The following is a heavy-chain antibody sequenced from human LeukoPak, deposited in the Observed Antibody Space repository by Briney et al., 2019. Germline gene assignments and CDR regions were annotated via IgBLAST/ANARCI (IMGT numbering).Heavy chain of an antibody. CDR2: ISGSGGST. CDR3: AKDQVRGLAVVAATRGFDY. J-gene: IGHJ4*02. V-gene: IGHV3-23*01. CDR1: GFTFSSYA. D-gene: IGHD2-15*01. Sequence: GGSLRLSCAASGFTFSSYAMSWVRQAPGKGLEWVSAISGSGGSTYYADSVKGRFTISRDNSKNTLYLQMNSLRAEDTAVYYCAKDQVRGLAVVAATRGFDYWGQGTLVTVSS.